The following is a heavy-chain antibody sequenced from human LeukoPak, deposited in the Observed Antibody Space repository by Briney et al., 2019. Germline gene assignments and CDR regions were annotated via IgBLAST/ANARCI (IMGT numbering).Heavy chain of an antibody. J-gene: IGHJ4*02. V-gene: IGHV3-7*04. CDR2: VKPDGSER. CDR3: ARDYD. CDR1: GFAFSSNW. Sequence: GGSLRLSCAASGFAFSSNWMTWVRQAPGKGLEWVANVKPDGSERYYVESVKGRFTISRDNAKNSVFLQMDSLRAEDTALYYCARDYDWGQGTLVTVSS. D-gene: IGHD3-16*01.